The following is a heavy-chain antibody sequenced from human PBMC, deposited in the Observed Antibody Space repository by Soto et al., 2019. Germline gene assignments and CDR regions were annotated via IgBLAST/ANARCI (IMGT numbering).Heavy chain of an antibody. D-gene: IGHD3-3*01. Sequence: GASVKVSCKASGGTFSSYAISWVRQAPGQGLEWMGGIIPIFGTANYAQKFQGRVTITADESTSTAYMELSSLRSEDTAVYYCASWTQYRFDPWGQGTLVTVSS. J-gene: IGHJ5*02. CDR1: GGTFSSYA. CDR3: ASWTQYRFDP. V-gene: IGHV1-69*13. CDR2: IIPIFGTA.